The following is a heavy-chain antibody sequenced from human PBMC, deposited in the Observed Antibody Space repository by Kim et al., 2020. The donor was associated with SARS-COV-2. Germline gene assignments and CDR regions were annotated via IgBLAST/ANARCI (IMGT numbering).Heavy chain of an antibody. CDR1: GYSFTSYW. CDR3: ARRVGYCSSTSCYAGYYYGMDV. CDR2: IYPGDSDT. V-gene: IGHV5-51*01. D-gene: IGHD2-2*01. Sequence: GESLKISCKGSGYSFTSYWIGWVRQMPGKGLEWMGIIYPGDSDTRYSPSFQGQVTISADKSISTAYLQWSSLKASDTAMYYCARRVGYCSSTSCYAGYYYGMDVWGQGTTVTVSS. J-gene: IGHJ6*02.